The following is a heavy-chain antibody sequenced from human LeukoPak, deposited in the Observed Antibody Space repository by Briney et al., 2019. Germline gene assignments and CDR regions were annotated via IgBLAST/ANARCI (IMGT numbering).Heavy chain of an antibody. CDR1: GTTFRSYA. J-gene: IGHJ4*02. V-gene: IGHV1-69*01. CDR3: ARATSANEYSYGFHFDY. CDR2: IIPTFGTV. D-gene: IGHD5-18*01. Sequence: SVKVSCKASGTTFRSYAINWARQAPGQGLEWMGAIIPTFGTVKYAQKFQGRVTMTAGESTSTAYMDLSSLRSDDTAVYFCARATSANEYSYGFHFDYWGQGTLVTVSS.